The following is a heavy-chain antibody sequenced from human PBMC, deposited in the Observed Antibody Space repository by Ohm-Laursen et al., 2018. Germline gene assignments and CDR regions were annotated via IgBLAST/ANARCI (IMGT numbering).Heavy chain of an antibody. CDR3: AKDERITIFRGAFDY. V-gene: IGHV3-23*01. CDR2: ISGSGGST. D-gene: IGHD3-9*01. Sequence: SLRLSCAASGFTFSSYAMSWVRQAPGKGLEWVSAISGSGGSTYYADSVRGRFTISRDNSKNTLYLQMNSLRAEDTAVYYCAKDERITIFRGAFDYWGQGTLVTVSS. J-gene: IGHJ4*02. CDR1: GFTFSSYA.